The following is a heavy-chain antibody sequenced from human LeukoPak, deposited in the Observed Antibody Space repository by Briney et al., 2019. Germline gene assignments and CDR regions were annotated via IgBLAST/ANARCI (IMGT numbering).Heavy chain of an antibody. CDR2: IYTSGST. CDR1: GGSISSYY. Sequence: SETLSLTCTVSGGSISSYYWSWIRQPAGKGLEWIGRIYTSGSTNYNPSLKSRVTMSVDTSKNQFSLKLSSVTAADTAVYYCARVGSYGTPTYYVDVWGKGTTVTVSS. V-gene: IGHV4-4*07. CDR3: ARVGSYGTPTYYVDV. D-gene: IGHD5-18*01. J-gene: IGHJ6*03.